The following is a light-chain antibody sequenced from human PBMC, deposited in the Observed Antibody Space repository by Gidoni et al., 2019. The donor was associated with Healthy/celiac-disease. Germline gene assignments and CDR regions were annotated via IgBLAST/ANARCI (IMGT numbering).Light chain of an antibody. J-gene: IGKJ1*01. V-gene: IGKV1-5*03. CDR1: QSISSW. CDR3: QQYNSYSRT. Sequence: DIQMTQSPSTLSASVGDRVTITCRASQSISSWLAWYQQKPGKAPKLLIYTASSLESGVQSRFSGSGSGTEFTLTISSLQPDDFATYYCQQYNSYSRTFGQGTKVEIK. CDR2: TAS.